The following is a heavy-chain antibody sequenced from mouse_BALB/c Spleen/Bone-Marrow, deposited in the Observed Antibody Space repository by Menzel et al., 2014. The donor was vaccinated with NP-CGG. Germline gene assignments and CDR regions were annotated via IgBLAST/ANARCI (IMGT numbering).Heavy chain of an antibody. Sequence: EVKLVESGTVLARPGAAVKMSCKASGYTFSNYWMHWVKRRPGQGLEWIGTIYPGNSDTTYNQKFKGKAKLTAVTSTSTAYMELSSLTNEDSAAYYCTTLARSDFDYWGQGTTLTVSS. V-gene: IGHV1-5*01. CDR3: TTLARSDFDY. CDR1: GYTFSNYW. CDR2: IYPGNSDT. D-gene: IGHD3-1*01. J-gene: IGHJ2*01.